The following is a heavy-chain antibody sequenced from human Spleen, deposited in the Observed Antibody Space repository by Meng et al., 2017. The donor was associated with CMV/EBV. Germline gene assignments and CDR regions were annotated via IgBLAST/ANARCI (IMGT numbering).Heavy chain of an antibody. Sequence: SETLSLTCTVSGGSISSYYWSWIRQPPGKGLEWIGYIYYSGSTNYNPSLKSRVTISVDTSKNQFSLKLSSVTAADTAVYYCARDAGATSYFAYWGQGTLVTVSS. CDR3: ARDAGATSYFAY. J-gene: IGHJ4*02. V-gene: IGHV4-59*01. CDR1: GGSISSYY. CDR2: IYYSGST. D-gene: IGHD1-26*01.